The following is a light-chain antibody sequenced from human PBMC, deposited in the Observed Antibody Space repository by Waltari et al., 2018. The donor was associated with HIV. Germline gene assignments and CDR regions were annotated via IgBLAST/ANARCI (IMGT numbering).Light chain of an antibody. Sequence: EIVMTKSPPTLSVSPGQRVNLSCRASQSISAKVAWYQQRPGPAPRLLIYESANRPTSIPARFRCSGSGTEFTLTISSLQSEEFAAYFCQQYDSGPRGITFGQGTMLEIK. CDR1: QSISAK. V-gene: IGKV3-15*01. J-gene: IGKJ2*01. CDR2: ESA. CDR3: QQYDSGPRGIT.